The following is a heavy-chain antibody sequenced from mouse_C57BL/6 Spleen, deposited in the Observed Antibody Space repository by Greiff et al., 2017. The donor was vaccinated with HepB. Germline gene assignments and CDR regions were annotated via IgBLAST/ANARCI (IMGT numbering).Heavy chain of an antibody. J-gene: IGHJ4*01. CDR1: GYTFTSYW. V-gene: IGHV1-64*01. CDR3: ARSDYDYDDAMDY. CDR2: IHPNSGST. D-gene: IGHD2-4*01. Sequence: QVQLQQPGAELVMPGASVKLSCKASGYTFTSYWMHWVKQRPGQGLEWIGMIHPNSGSTNYNEKFKSKATLTVDKSSSTAYMQLSSLTSEDSAVYYCARSDYDYDDAMDYWGQGTSVTVSS.